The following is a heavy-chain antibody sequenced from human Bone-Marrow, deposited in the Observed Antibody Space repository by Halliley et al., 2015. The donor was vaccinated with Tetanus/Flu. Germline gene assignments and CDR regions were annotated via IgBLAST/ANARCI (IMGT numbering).Heavy chain of an antibody. V-gene: IGHV4-59*01. J-gene: IGHJ5*02. CDR2: IYYSGST. CDR1: GDSINNYY. Sequence: TLSLTCTVSGDSINNYYWNWIRQPPGKGLEWIGYIYYSGSTNYNPSLKSRVTISIDTSKNHFSLKLTSVTAAGTAVYYCARHYDGSGYSVNWFDPWGQGTLVTDSS. CDR3: ARHYDGSGYSVNWFDP. D-gene: IGHD3-22*01.